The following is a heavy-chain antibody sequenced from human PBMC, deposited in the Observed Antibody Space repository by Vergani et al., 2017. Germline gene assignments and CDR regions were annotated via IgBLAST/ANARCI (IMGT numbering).Heavy chain of an antibody. CDR3: ARMGGYDEGDAFRIGYFDS. CDR2: IYSTGST. Sequence: QVQLVEWGGGVVQPGGSLRLSCTASGFIFSSHGMHWIRQHPGKGLEWIGYIYSTGSTHHNPSLRRRINMSVDTSKNQFSLKLNSVTAADTAMYYCARMGGYDEGDAFRIGYFDSWGPGILVTVSS. CDR1: GFIFSSHG. V-gene: IGHV4-31*02. D-gene: IGHD3-22*01. J-gene: IGHJ4*02.